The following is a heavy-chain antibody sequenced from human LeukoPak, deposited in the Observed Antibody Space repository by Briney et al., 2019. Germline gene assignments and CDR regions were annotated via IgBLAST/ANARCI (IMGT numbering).Heavy chain of an antibody. D-gene: IGHD4-17*01. CDR2: INSDGSSI. CDR3: ARGAVTTVGAFDI. V-gene: IGHV3-74*01. CDR1: GFTFSSYW. Sequence: GGSLRLSCAASGFTFSSYWMHWVRQAPWKGLVWVSRINSDGSSITYADSVKGRFTISRDNAKNTLYLQMNSLRAEEKAVYYCARGAVTTVGAFDIWGQGTMVTVSS. J-gene: IGHJ3*02.